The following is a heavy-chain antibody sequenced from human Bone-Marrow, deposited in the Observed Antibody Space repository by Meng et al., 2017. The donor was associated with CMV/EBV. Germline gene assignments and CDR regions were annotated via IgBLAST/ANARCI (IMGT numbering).Heavy chain of an antibody. CDR2: IRYDGSNK. CDR3: AKEVGNGRYRNAFDI. D-gene: IGHD1-26*01. V-gene: IGHV3-30*02. J-gene: IGHJ3*02. Sequence: GGSLRLSCAASGFTFSNYGMHWVRQAPGKGLEWVAFIRYDGSNKYYADSVKGRFTISRDNSKNTLYLQMNSLRAEDTAVYYCAKEVGNGRYRNAFDIWGQGTMVTVSS. CDR1: GFTFSNYG.